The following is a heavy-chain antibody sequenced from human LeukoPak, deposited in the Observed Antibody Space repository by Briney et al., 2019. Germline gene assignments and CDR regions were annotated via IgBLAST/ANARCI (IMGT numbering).Heavy chain of an antibody. V-gene: IGHV4-39*07. J-gene: IGHJ4*02. CDR3: ARDSYGSGSNHDY. Sequence: SETLSLTCSVSGGSISSSSYYWGWIRQPPGKGLEWIGSVYYSGTTYYNPSLKSRVTISVATSRIQFSLSLTSVTVADTAVYFCARDSYGSGSNHDYWGQGILVTVSS. CDR2: VYYSGTT. CDR1: GGSISSSSYY. D-gene: IGHD3-10*01.